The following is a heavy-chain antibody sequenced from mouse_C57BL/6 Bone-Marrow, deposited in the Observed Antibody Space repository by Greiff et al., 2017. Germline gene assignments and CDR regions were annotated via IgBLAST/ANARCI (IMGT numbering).Heavy chain of an antibody. J-gene: IGHJ3*01. Sequence: QVQLQQSGAELVRPGTSVKVSCKASGYAFTNYLIEWVKQRPGQGLEWIGVINPGSGGTNYNEKFKGKATLTADKSSSTAYMQLSSLTSEDSAVXFCARGYSGFFAYWGQGTLVTVSA. V-gene: IGHV1-54*01. CDR2: INPGSGGT. D-gene: IGHD2-3*01. CDR1: GYAFTNYL. CDR3: ARGYSGFFAY.